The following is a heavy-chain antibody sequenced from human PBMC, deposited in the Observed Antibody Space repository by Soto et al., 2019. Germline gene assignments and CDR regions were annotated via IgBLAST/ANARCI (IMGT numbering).Heavy chain of an antibody. V-gene: IGHV1-18*01. D-gene: IGHD4-17*01. CDR3: ARVGYAVTTGGAFDI. Sequence: ASVKVSCKASGYTFISYGISWVRQAPGQGLEWMGWISPHNGNTEYAQKLQGRVTMTTDTSTSTAYMELTSLRSDDTAVYYCARVGYAVTTGGAFDIWGQGTMVTVSS. CDR2: ISPHNGNT. CDR1: GYTFISYG. J-gene: IGHJ3*02.